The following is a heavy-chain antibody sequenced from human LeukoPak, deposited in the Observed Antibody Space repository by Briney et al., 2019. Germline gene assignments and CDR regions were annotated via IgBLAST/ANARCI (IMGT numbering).Heavy chain of an antibody. V-gene: IGHV3-48*01. CDR3: ARENELLPFDY. CDR2: ISSSSSTI. Sequence: GGSLRLSCAASGFTFSSYSMNWVRQAPGKGLEWVSYISSSSSTIYYADSVKGRFTISRDNAKNSLYLQMNSLRAEDTAVYYCARENELLPFDYWGQGTLVTVSS. CDR1: GFTFSSYS. J-gene: IGHJ4*02. D-gene: IGHD2-15*01.